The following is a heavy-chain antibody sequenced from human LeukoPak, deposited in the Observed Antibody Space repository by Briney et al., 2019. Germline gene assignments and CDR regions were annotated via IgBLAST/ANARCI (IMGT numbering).Heavy chain of an antibody. D-gene: IGHD3-9*01. Sequence: GGSLRLSCAASGFTFSNYWMSWVRQAPGKGLEWVANINQDGSEKCYVDSVKGRFTISRDNAKNSLYLQMNSLRAEDTAVYYCARGPERYFDWLPFDYWGQGTLVTVSS. CDR2: INQDGSEK. CDR3: ARGPERYFDWLPFDY. V-gene: IGHV3-7*01. J-gene: IGHJ4*02. CDR1: GFTFSNYW.